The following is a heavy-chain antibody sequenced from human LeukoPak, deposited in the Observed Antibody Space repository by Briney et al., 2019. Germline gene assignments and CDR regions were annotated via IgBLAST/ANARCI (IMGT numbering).Heavy chain of an antibody. V-gene: IGHV3-23*01. J-gene: IGHJ4*02. CDR1: GFTFTSYA. CDR3: AKPTSYGFFDY. D-gene: IGHD5-18*01. CDR2: ISGSGGDT. Sequence: GGSLRLSCAASGFTFTSYAMSWVRQAPGKGLEWVSTISGSGGDTYYADFVKGRFTISRDNSKNTPYLQMNSLRAEDTAVYYCAKPTSYGFFDYWGQGTLVTVSS.